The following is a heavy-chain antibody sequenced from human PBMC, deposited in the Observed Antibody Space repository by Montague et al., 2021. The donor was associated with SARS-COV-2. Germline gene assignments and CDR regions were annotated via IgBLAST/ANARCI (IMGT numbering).Heavy chain of an antibody. D-gene: IGHD3-9*01. CDR2: IDWDDDK. J-gene: IGHJ4*02. Sequence: PALVKPTQTLTLTCTFSGFSLSTSGMCVSWIRQPPGKALEWLARIDWDDDKYYSASLKTRLTISKDTSKNQVVLTMTNMDPVDTATYYCARIRYDILTGYQTCFDYWGQGTLVTVSS. CDR1: GFSLSTSGMC. CDR3: ARIRYDILTGYQTCFDY. V-gene: IGHV2-70*11.